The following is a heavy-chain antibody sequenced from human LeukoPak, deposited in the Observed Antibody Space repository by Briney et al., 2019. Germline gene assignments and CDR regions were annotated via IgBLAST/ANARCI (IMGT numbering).Heavy chain of an antibody. CDR2: INPNSGGT. Sequence: GPVKVSCKASGYTFTGYYMHWVRQAPGQGLEWMGWINPNSGGTNYAQKFQGRVTMTRDTSISTAYMELSRLRSDDTAVYYCARDPGDYVGYYYYYMDVWGKGTTVTVSS. CDR1: GYTFTGYY. D-gene: IGHD4-17*01. J-gene: IGHJ6*03. V-gene: IGHV1-2*02. CDR3: ARDPGDYVGYYYYYMDV.